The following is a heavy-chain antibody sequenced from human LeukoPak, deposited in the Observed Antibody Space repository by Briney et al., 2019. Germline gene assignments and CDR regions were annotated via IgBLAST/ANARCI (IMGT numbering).Heavy chain of an antibody. V-gene: IGHV1-2*02. D-gene: IGHD1-26*01. CDR2: INPNSGGT. CDR1: GYTFTGYY. Sequence: ASVKVSCKASGYTFTGYYMHWVRQAPGQGLEWVGWINPNSGGTNYAQKFRGRVTMTRDTSISTAYMELSRLRSDDTAVYYCARSVGATYYYYGMDVWGQGTLVTVSS. CDR3: ARSVGATYYYYGMDV. J-gene: IGHJ6*02.